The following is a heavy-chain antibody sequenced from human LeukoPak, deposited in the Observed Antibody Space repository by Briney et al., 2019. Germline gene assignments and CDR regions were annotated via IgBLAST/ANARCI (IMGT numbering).Heavy chain of an antibody. V-gene: IGHV4-61*02. CDR3: ARGRAPFDY. CDR1: GGSISSGSYY. Sequence: SQTLSLTCTVSGGSISSGSYYWSWIRQPAGKGLEWIGRIYTSGSTNYNPSLKSRVTISVDTSKNQFSLKLSSVTAADTAVYYCARGRAPFDYWGQGTLVTVSS. J-gene: IGHJ4*02. CDR2: IYTSGST.